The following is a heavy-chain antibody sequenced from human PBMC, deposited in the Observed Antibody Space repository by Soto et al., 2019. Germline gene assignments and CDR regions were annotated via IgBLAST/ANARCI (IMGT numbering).Heavy chain of an antibody. CDR1: GFTFSNAW. D-gene: IGHD3-22*01. Sequence: GGSLRLSCAASGFTFSNAWINWVRQAPGKGLEWVGRIKSKTDGGTTDYAAPVKGRFTISRDDSKNTLYLQMNSLKTEDTAVYFCTTFRYYYDSSGYYLWDFWGQGTLVTVSS. V-gene: IGHV3-15*07. J-gene: IGHJ4*02. CDR2: IKSKTDGGTT. CDR3: TTFRYYYDSSGYYLWDF.